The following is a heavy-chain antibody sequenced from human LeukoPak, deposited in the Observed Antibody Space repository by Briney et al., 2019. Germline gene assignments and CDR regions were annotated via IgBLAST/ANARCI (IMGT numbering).Heavy chain of an antibody. CDR2: MNPNSGNT. J-gene: IGHJ3*02. D-gene: IGHD3-3*01. CDR3: ARGPASTYDFWSGYLDAFDI. Sequence: ASVKVSCKASGYTFTSYDINWVRQATGQGLEWMGWMNPNSGNTGYAQKLQGRVTMTTDTSTSTAYMELRSLRSDDTAVYYCARGPASTYDFWSGYLDAFDIWGQGTMVTVSS. V-gene: IGHV1-8*01. CDR1: GYTFTSYD.